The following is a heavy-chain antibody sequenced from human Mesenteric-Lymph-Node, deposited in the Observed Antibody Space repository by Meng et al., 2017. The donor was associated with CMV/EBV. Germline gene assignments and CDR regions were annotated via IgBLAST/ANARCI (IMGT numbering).Heavy chain of an antibody. CDR3: ARGGALTTVYYGLDV. CDR2: IYSGGST. V-gene: IGHV3-53*04. Sequence: GESLKISCAASGFTVSSHYMSWVRQAPGKGLEWVSVIYSGGSTYYADSVKGRFTIFRNNSENTPYLQMNSLRAEDTAVYYCARGGALTTVYYGLDVWGQGTTVTVSS. CDR1: GFTVSSHY. D-gene: IGHD4/OR15-4a*01. J-gene: IGHJ6*02.